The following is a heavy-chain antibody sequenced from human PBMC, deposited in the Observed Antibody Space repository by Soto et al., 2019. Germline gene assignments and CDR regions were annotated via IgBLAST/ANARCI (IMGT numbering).Heavy chain of an antibody. V-gene: IGHV1-8*02. CDR1: GYTFIGYF. CDR2: MNPNSGNT. D-gene: IGHD4-17*01. Sequence: GASVKVSCKASGYTFIGYFIHWVRQATGQGLEWMGWMNPNSGNTGYAQKFQGRVTMTRNTSISTAYMELSSLRSEDTAVYYCARTLYGDNVDYWGQGTLVTVSS. CDR3: ARTLYGDNVDY. J-gene: IGHJ4*02.